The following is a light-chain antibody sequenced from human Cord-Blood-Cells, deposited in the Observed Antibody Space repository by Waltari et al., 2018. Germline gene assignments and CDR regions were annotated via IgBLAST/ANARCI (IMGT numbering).Light chain of an antibody. V-gene: IGLV3-21*04. Sequence: SYVLTQPPSVSVAPGKTARIPCGGNNIGSKSVHWYQQKPGQAPVLVLYLDSDRPSGIPERFSGSNAGNTATLTSSRVEAGDEADYYCQVWDSRSDHPVFGGGTKLTVL. CDR1: NIGSKS. CDR3: QVWDSRSDHPV. CDR2: LDS. J-gene: IGLJ2*01.